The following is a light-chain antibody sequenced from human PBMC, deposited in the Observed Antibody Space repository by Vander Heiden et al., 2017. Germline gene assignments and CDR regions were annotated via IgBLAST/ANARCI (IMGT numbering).Light chain of an antibody. CDR2: GAS. CDR3: QQYNNWRT. V-gene: IGKV3-15*01. Sequence: EIVMMQFPPTLSVSSGERAIFSCRASQSVSSNFAWYQQKPGQAPRLLIYGASTRATGVPARFSGSGSGTEFTLTISSLQSEDFAVYYCQQYNNWRTFGQGTKVEIK. J-gene: IGKJ1*01. CDR1: QSVSSN.